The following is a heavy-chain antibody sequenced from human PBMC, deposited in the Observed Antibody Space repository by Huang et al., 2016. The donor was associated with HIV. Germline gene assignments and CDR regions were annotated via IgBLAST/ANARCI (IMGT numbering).Heavy chain of an antibody. CDR3: ATDLGGYSFDY. J-gene: IGHJ4*02. D-gene: IGHD2-21*02. V-gene: IGHV3-30*02. CDR2: RRFDGGNK. Sequence: QEQLVESGGGVVQPGGSLRLSCATSGFSFRHYGMHWVRQAPGKGVEWVAFRRFDGGNKQYADAAKGRFTISRDNSKKMLFLEMNSLRGDDTAFYYCATDLGGYSFDYWGQGALVSVSS. CDR1: GFSFRHYG.